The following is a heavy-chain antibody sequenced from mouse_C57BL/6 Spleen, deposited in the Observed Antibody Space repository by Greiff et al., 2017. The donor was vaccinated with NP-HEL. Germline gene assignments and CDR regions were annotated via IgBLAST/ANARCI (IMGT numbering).Heavy chain of an antibody. V-gene: IGHV5-17*01. Sequence: EVMLVESGGGLVKPGGSLKLSCAASGFTFSDYGMHWVRQAPEKGLEWVAYISSGSSTIYYADTVKGRFTISRDNAKNTLFLQMTSLRSEDTAMYYCALTGTGAWFAYWGQGTLVTVSA. D-gene: IGHD4-1*01. CDR1: GFTFSDYG. J-gene: IGHJ3*01. CDR3: ALTGTGAWFAY. CDR2: ISSGSSTI.